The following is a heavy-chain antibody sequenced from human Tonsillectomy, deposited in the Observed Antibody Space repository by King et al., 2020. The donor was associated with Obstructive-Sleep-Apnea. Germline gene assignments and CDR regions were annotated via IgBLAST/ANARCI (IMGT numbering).Heavy chain of an antibody. CDR3: ATDLTNSLYYYYGMGV. CDR2: ISYDGSNK. J-gene: IGHJ6*02. V-gene: IGHV3-30*04. CDR1: GFTISIYA. D-gene: IGHD4/OR15-4a*01. Sequence: VQLVESGGGVVQPGRSLRLSCAASGFTISIYAMHWGRQAPGKWLEWVAVISYDGSNKYYAYSVKGRFTISRDNSKNTLYLQMNSLRAEDTAVYYCATDLTNSLYYYYGMGVWGQGTTVTVSS.